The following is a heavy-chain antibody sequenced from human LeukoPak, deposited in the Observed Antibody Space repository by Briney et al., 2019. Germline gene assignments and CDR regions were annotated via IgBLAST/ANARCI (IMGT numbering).Heavy chain of an antibody. CDR3: ARGSRITIFGVVHYYMDV. CDR1: GFTVSSNY. CDR2: IYSGGST. Sequence: GGSLRLSCAASGFTVSSNYMSWVRQAPGKGLGWVSVIYSGGSTYYADSVKGRFTISRDNSRNTLYLQMNSLRAEDAAVYYCARGSRITIFGVVHYYMDVWGKGTTVTVSS. V-gene: IGHV3-66*02. J-gene: IGHJ6*03. D-gene: IGHD3-3*01.